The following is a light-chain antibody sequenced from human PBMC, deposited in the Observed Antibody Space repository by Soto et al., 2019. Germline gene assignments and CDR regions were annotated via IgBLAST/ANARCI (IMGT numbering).Light chain of an antibody. Sequence: QSALTQPRSVSGSPGQSVTISCTGTSSDVGGYNYVSWYQQHPDKAPKLMIYDVSKRPSGVPDRFSGSKSGNTASLTISGLQAEDEADHYCCSHAGTVVFGGGTKLTVL. J-gene: IGLJ2*01. CDR3: CSHAGTVV. V-gene: IGLV2-11*01. CDR1: SSDVGGYNY. CDR2: DVS.